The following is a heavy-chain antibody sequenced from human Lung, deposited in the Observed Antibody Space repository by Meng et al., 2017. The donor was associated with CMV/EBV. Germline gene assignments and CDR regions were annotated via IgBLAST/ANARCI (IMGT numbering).Heavy chain of an antibody. J-gene: IGHJ6*02. CDR1: GYTFNGYN. Sequence: SVXVSXXASGYTFNGYNMHWGRHAPGQGLEWMGWINPNSGGTNYAQRFQGRVTLTIDTSISTAYMELSRLKSDDTAVYFCARLFHTILGTGYYYGMDVWGQGTTVXVSS. CDR3: ARLFHTILGTGYYYGMDV. D-gene: IGHD3/OR15-3a*01. V-gene: IGHV1-2*02. CDR2: INPNSGGT.